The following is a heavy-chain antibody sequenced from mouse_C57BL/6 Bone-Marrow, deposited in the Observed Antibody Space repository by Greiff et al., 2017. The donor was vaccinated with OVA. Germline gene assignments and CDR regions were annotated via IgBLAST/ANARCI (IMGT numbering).Heavy chain of an antibody. CDR3: ARYYYGSRNYFDY. V-gene: IGHV5-6*01. J-gene: IGHJ2*01. Sequence: EVQLVESGGDLVKPGGSLKLSCAASGFTFSSYGMSWVRQTPDKRLEWVATISSGGSYTYYPDSVKGRFTISRDNAKNTLYLQMSSLKSEDTAMYYCARYYYGSRNYFDYWGQGTTLTVSS. CDR2: ISSGGSYT. CDR1: GFTFSSYG. D-gene: IGHD1-1*01.